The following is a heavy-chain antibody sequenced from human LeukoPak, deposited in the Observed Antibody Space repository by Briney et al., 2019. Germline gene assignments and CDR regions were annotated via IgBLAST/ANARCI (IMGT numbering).Heavy chain of an antibody. CDR3: ARVALTTVVSSAFDI. J-gene: IGHJ3*02. D-gene: IGHD4-23*01. CDR2: ISAYNGNT. CDR1: GYTFTSYG. Sequence: GASVKVSCKASGYTFTSYGISWVRQAPGQGLEWMGWISAYNGNTNYAQKFQGRVTMTTDTSTSTAYMELRSLRSDDTAVYYCARVALTTVVSSAFDIWGQGTMVTVSS. V-gene: IGHV1-18*01.